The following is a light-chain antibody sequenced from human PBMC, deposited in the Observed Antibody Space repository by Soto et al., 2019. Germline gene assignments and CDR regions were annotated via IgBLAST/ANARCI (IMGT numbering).Light chain of an antibody. CDR2: KAS. Sequence: DIQMTQSPSTLSASVGDRVTITCRASQSISSWLAWYQQKPGKAPKLLIYKASSLEGGVPSRFSGSGSGTEFTLTISNLQPDDFATYYCQHYNSSFGQGTKLEIK. CDR3: QHYNSS. J-gene: IGKJ2*01. V-gene: IGKV1-5*03. CDR1: QSISSW.